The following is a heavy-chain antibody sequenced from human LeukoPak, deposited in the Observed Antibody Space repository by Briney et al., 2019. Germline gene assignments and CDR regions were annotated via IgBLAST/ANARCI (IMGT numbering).Heavy chain of an antibody. CDR2: IYTSGST. J-gene: IGHJ6*02. V-gene: IGHV4-61*02. CDR3: AREADPLKLERPRWGYYGMDV. D-gene: IGHD1-1*01. CDR1: GGSISSGSYY. Sequence: SSETLSLTCTVSGGSISSGSYYWSWIRQPAGKGLEWIGRIYTSGSTNYNPSLKSRVTISVDTSKNQFSLKLSSVTAADTAVYYCAREADPLKLERPRWGYYGMDVWSQGTTATVSS.